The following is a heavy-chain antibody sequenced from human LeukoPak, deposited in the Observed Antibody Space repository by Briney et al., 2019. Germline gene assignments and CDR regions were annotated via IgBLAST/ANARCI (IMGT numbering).Heavy chain of an antibody. CDR1: GGSFSGYY. CDR2: IYSSGTT. CDR3: ASGSSGYDP. Sequence: SETLSLTCAVYGGSFSGYYWSWIRQPAGKGLEWIGRIYSSGTTIYNPSLKSRVTMSVDTSKNQFSLKLSSVTAADTAVYYCASGSSGYDPWGQGTLVTVSS. D-gene: IGHD5-12*01. V-gene: IGHV4-59*10. J-gene: IGHJ5*02.